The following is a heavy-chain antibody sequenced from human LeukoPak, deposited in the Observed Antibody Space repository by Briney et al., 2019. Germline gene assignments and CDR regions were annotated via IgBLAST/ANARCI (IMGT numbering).Heavy chain of an antibody. D-gene: IGHD1-1*01. CDR1: GFTFSNFG. V-gene: IGHV3-30*02. CDR3: AKDFNWAFDY. Sequence: GGSLRLSCAASGFTFSNFGMHWVRQTPGKGLEWVAFIRFDGTSEFYADSVKGRFTISRDISKNTVYLQMNSLRVEDTAVYYCAKDFNWAFDYWGQGTLVTVSS. J-gene: IGHJ4*02. CDR2: IRFDGTSE.